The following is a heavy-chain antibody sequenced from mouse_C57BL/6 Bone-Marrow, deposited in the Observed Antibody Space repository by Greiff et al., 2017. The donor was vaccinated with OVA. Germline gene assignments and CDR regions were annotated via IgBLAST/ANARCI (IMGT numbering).Heavy chain of an antibody. CDR1: GYTFTDYE. J-gene: IGHJ2*01. Sequence: SGAELVRPGASVTLSCKASGYTFTDYEMHWVKQTPVHGLEWIGAIDPETGGTAYNQKFKGKAILTADKSSSTAYMELRSLTSEDSAVYYCTRASGSSKGYWGQGTTLTVSS. D-gene: IGHD1-1*01. CDR2: IDPETGGT. V-gene: IGHV1-15*01. CDR3: TRASGSSKGY.